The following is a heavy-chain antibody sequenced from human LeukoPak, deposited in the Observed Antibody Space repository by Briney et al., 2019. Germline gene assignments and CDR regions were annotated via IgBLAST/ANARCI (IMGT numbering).Heavy chain of an antibody. D-gene: IGHD1-26*01. J-gene: IGHJ4*02. CDR1: GGSISSGSYY. Sequence: PSETLSLTCTVSGGSISSGSYYWSWIRQPAGKGLEWIGRIYTSGSTNYNPSLKSRVTISVDTSKNQFSLKLSSVTAADTAVYYCALGYSGSNVAIFFDYWGQGTLVTVSP. CDR2: IYTSGST. CDR3: ALGYSGSNVAIFFDY. V-gene: IGHV4-61*02.